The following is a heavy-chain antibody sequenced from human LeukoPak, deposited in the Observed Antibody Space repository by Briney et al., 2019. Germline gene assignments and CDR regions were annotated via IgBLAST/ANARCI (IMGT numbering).Heavy chain of an antibody. J-gene: IGHJ4*02. V-gene: IGHV1-69*05. Sequence: EASVKVSCKASGGTFSSYAISWVRQAPGQGLEWMGRIIPIFGTANYAQKFQGRVTITTDESTSTAYMELSSLRSEDTAVYYCARDPNYYDSSGFDYWGQGTLVTVSS. CDR2: IIPIFGTA. D-gene: IGHD3-22*01. CDR3: ARDPNYYDSSGFDY. CDR1: GGTFSSYA.